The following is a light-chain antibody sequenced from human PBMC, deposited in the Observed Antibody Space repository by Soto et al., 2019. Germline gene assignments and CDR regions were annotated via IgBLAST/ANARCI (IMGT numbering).Light chain of an antibody. Sequence: QSALTQPASVSGSPGQSITISCTGTSSDVGGYNYVSWYQQHPGKDPKLMIYEVSNRPSGVYNRFSGSKSGNTASLTISGLQAEDEADYYCSSYTSSSTYVFGTGTKVNVL. J-gene: IGLJ1*01. V-gene: IGLV2-14*01. CDR1: SSDVGGYNY. CDR2: EVS. CDR3: SSYTSSSTYV.